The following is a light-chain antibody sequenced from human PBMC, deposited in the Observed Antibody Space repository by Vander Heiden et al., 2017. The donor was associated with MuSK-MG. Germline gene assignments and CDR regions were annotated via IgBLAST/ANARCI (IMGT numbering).Light chain of an antibody. CDR3: QQDDSTPFT. CDR1: QSVLYSSNNKNY. CDR2: WAS. J-gene: IGKJ3*01. V-gene: IGKV4-1*01. Sequence: DIVMTHSPDSLAVSLGERATINCKSSQSVLYSSNNKNYLAWYQQKPGQPPKLLIYWASTRESGVPDRFSGSGSGTDFTLTISSLQAADVAVYYCQQDDSTPFTFGHGTKVDIK.